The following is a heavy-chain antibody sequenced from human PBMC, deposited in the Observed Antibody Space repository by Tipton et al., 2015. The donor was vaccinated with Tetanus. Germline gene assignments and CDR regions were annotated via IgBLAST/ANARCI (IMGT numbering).Heavy chain of an antibody. Sequence: TLSLTCTVSGDSISSHYWNWTRQPPGKGLEWIGYFSYSGSSNYNPSLKSRVTISGDTSKNQFSLKLSSVTPADTAAYYCARGSSVWSWYMQHWGQGSLVTVSS. CDR2: FSYSGSS. J-gene: IGHJ1*01. CDR3: ARGSSVWSWYMQH. D-gene: IGHD2-2*01. CDR1: GDSISSHY. V-gene: IGHV4-59*11.